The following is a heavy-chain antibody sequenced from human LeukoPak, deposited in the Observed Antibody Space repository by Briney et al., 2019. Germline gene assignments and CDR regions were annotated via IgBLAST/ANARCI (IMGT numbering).Heavy chain of an antibody. CDR2: ISGSGGST. V-gene: IGHV3-23*01. Sequence: GGSLRLSCAASGFTFSSYAMSWVRQAPGKGLEWVSAISGSGGSTYYADSVKGRFTISRDNSKSTLYLEMSSLRADDTAVYYCAKGGDCSGGSCYFRRFQHWGQGTLVTVSS. D-gene: IGHD2-15*01. CDR3: AKGGDCSGGSCYFRRFQH. J-gene: IGHJ1*01. CDR1: GFTFSSYA.